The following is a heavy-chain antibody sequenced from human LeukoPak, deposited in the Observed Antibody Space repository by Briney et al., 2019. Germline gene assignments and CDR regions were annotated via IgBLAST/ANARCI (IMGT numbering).Heavy chain of an antibody. V-gene: IGHV4-59*08. Sequence: SETPSLTCTVSGGSISSYYWSWIRQPPGKGLEWIGYIYYSGSTNYNPSLKSRVTISVDTSKNQFSLKLSSVTAADTAVYYCASVDTAMVTIDYWGQGTLVTVSS. J-gene: IGHJ4*02. CDR1: GGSISSYY. CDR3: ASVDTAMVTIDY. CDR2: IYYSGST. D-gene: IGHD5-18*01.